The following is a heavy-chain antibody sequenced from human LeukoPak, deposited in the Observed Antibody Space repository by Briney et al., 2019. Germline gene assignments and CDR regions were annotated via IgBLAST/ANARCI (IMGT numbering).Heavy chain of an antibody. CDR3: ARDNSVGDIAWWFDP. Sequence: ASVKVSCKASGYSFTSHYMHWVRQAPRQGLEWMGLINPSGSSTLYAQKFQGRVTMTRDMSTTTDYMELSSLRSEDTAVYYCARDNSVGDIAWWFDPWGQGTLVTVSS. D-gene: IGHD3-16*02. J-gene: IGHJ5*02. CDR1: GYSFTSHY. CDR2: INPSGSST. V-gene: IGHV1-46*01.